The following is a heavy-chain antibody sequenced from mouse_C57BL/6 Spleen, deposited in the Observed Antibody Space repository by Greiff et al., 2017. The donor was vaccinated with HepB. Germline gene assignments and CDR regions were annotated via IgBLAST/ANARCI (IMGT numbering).Heavy chain of an antibody. Sequence: VQLQQSGAELARPGASVKMSCKASGYTFTSYTMHWVKQRPGQGLEWIGYINPSSGYTKYNQKFKDKATLTADKSSSTAYMQLSSLTSEDSAVYYCAIGDGDLPWFAYWGQGTLVTVSA. V-gene: IGHV1-4*01. CDR2: INPSSGYT. D-gene: IGHD2-13*01. CDR3: AIGDGDLPWFAY. J-gene: IGHJ3*01. CDR1: GYTFTSYT.